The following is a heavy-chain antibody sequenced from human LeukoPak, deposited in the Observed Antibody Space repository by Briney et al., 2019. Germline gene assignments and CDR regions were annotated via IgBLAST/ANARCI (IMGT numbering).Heavy chain of an antibody. J-gene: IGHJ3*02. D-gene: IGHD3-10*01. CDR3: ARETRPFGEGGAFDI. Sequence: PGRSLRLSCAASGFTFSSYAMHWVRQAPGKGLEWVAVISYDGSNKYYADSVKGRFTISRDNSKNTPYLQMNSLRAEDTAVYYCARETRPFGEGGAFDIWGQGTMVTVSS. CDR1: GFTFSSYA. CDR2: ISYDGSNK. V-gene: IGHV3-30-3*01.